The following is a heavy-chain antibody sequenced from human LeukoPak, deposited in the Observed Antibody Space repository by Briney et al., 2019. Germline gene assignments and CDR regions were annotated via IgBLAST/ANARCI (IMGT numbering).Heavy chain of an antibody. CDR2: IYYSGST. CDR3: ARSMIVATIGSFDY. Sequence: SETLSLTCTVSGGSISSSSYYWGWIRQPPGKGLEWIGSIYYSGSTYYNPSLKSRVTMSVDTSKNQFSLKLSSVTAADTAVYYCARSMIVATIGSFDYWGQGTLVTVSS. D-gene: IGHD5-12*01. CDR1: GGSISSSSYY. J-gene: IGHJ4*02. V-gene: IGHV4-39*07.